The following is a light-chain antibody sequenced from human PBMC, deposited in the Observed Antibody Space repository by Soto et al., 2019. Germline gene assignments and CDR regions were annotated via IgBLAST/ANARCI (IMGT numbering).Light chain of an antibody. Sequence: QSALTQPPSASGSPGQSVTISCTGTSSDVGGYHYVSWYQQHPGKAPKLMIHEVTKRPSGVPDRFSGSKSGNTASLTVSGLQADDEADYYCCSYARSGTLIFGGGTKSPS. CDR3: CSYARSGTLI. J-gene: IGLJ2*01. V-gene: IGLV2-8*01. CDR2: EVT. CDR1: SSDVGGYHY.